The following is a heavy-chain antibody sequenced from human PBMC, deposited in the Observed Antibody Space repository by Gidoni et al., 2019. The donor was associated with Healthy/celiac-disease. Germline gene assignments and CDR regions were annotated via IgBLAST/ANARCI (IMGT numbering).Heavy chain of an antibody. Sequence: VQLVESGGGLVKPRGSLRLSCAASGFTFSTYSMNWVRQAPGKGLEWVSSISSSSSYIYYADSVKGRFTISRDNAKNSLYLQRNSLRAEDTAVYYCARDDASYFDYWGQGTLVTVSS. J-gene: IGHJ4*02. CDR1: GFTFSTYS. V-gene: IGHV3-21*01. CDR2: ISSSSSYI. CDR3: ARDDASYFDY.